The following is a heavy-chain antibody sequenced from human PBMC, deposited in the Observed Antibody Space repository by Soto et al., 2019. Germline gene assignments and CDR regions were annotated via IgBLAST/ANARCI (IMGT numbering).Heavy chain of an antibody. V-gene: IGHV4-39*01. CDR1: GGSISTSGYY. D-gene: IGHD2-2*01. CDR2: IFYSGTT. CDR3: ARHAMLWVPAAIGP. Sequence: PSETLSLTCTVSGGSISTSGYYWGWIRQPPGKGLEWIGSIFYSGTTYYNPSLKSRVTISVDTSKNQFSLKLSSVTVADTAVYYCARHAMLWVPAAIGPWGQGALVTVSS. J-gene: IGHJ5*02.